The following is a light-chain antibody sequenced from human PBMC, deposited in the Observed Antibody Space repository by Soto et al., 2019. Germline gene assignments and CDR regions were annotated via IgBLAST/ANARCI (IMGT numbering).Light chain of an antibody. CDR1: SSDVGGYNF. V-gene: IGLV2-14*01. CDR3: SSYTTTNTLV. Sequence: QSVLTQPASVSGSPAQSITISCTGTSSDVGGYNFVSWYQHHPGKVPKLMLYEDSNRPSGVSSRFSGSKSGNTASLTISGLQAEDEADYYCSSYTTTNTLVFATGTKVTVL. CDR2: EDS. J-gene: IGLJ1*01.